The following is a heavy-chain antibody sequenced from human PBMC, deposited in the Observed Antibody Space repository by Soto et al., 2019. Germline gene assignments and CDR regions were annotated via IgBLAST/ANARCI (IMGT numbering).Heavy chain of an antibody. CDR3: ARACSSNSCYDVFDY. Sequence: SETLSLTCTVSGGSISSYYWSWIRQPAGKGLEWIGRIYTSGSTNYNPSLKSRVTMSVDTSKNQFSLKLSSVTAADTAVYYCARACSSNSCYDVFDYWGQGTPVTVSS. CDR1: GGSISSYY. D-gene: IGHD2-2*01. CDR2: IYTSGST. V-gene: IGHV4-4*07. J-gene: IGHJ4*02.